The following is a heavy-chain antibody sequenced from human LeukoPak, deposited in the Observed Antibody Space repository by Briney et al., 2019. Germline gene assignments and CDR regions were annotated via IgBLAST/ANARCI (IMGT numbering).Heavy chain of an antibody. CDR3: ARGLQETLGWLKAFSAFDI. D-gene: IGHD5-24*01. CDR1: GYTFTSYG. CDR2: ISAYNGHT. V-gene: IGHV1-18*01. Sequence: ASVKVSCKASGYTFTSYGLTWVRQAPGQGLEWMGWISAYNGHTKYPQKLQGRVTMTTDTSTSTAYMELRSLRSDDTAVYYCARGLQETLGWLKAFSAFDIWGQGTMVTVSS. J-gene: IGHJ3*02.